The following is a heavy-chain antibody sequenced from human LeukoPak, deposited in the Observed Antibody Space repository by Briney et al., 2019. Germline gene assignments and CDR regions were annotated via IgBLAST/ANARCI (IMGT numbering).Heavy chain of an antibody. CDR2: IYYSGNT. V-gene: IGHV4-39*07. D-gene: IGHD3-22*01. CDR3: ARYYDREYFDY. Sequence: PSETLSLTCTVSGGSISSSSYYWGWIRQPPGQGLEWIGSIYYSGNTYYNPSLKSPVTISIDTSKNQFSLRLISVTAADTAVYYCARYYDREYFDYWGQGTLVTVSS. J-gene: IGHJ4*02. CDR1: GGSISSSSYY.